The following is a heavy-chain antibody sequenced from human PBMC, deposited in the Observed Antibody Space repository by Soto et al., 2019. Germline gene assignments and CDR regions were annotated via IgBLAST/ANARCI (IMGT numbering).Heavy chain of an antibody. Sequence: PGGSLRLSCAVSGFTFSDHYMDWVRQAPGKGREWVARSRNIDHRFSTEYGGSVKGRFTISRDVSKNSLYLQMNSLRTEDTAIYYCVRGYNSFDVWGRGTMVTVSS. D-gene: IGHD5-18*01. CDR1: GFTFSDHY. CDR2: SRNIDHRFST. V-gene: IGHV3-72*01. CDR3: VRGYNSFDV. J-gene: IGHJ3*01.